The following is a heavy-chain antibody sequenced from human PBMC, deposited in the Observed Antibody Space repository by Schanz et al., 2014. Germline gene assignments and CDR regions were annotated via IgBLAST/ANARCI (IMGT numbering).Heavy chain of an antibody. CDR3: AGAFDSSGYYFDY. V-gene: IGHV1-46*02. CDR2: VNPSVRGT. CDR1: RYTFNTYG. D-gene: IGHD3-22*01. J-gene: IGHJ4*02. Sequence: GPGVKEPGASVKVSCEASRYTFNTYGLNWVRQAPGQGLEWMGIVNPSVRGTHFAREFQGRVTVTSDTSTSTVYMELSGLRSEDTAVYYCAGAFDSSGYYFDYWGQGTLVTVSS.